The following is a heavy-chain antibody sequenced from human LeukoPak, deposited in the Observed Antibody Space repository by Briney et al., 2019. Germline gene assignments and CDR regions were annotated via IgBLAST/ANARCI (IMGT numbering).Heavy chain of an antibody. Sequence: KASETLSLTCAVYGGSFSGYYWSWIRQPPGKRLEWIGEINHSGSTNYNPSLKSRVTISVDTSKNQFSLKLSSVTAADTAVYYCARGPPSYYDSSGYYFPSYFDYSGQGTLVTVPS. CDR1: GGSFSGYY. CDR2: INHSGST. V-gene: IGHV4-34*01. CDR3: ARGPPSYYDSSGYYFPSYFDY. J-gene: IGHJ4*02. D-gene: IGHD3-22*01.